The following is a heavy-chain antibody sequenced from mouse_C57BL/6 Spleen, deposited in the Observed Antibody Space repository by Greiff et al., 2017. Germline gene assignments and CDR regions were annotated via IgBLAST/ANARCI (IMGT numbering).Heavy chain of an antibody. D-gene: IGHD1-1*01. J-gene: IGHJ2*01. Sequence: VQLQQSGPELVKPGTSVKLSCKASGYTFTSYWMHWVKQRPGQGLEWIGVIDPSDSYTNYNQKFKGKATLTVDTSSSTAYMQLSSLTSEDSAVYYCAITTVVAGYYFDYWGQGTTLTVSS. CDR3: AITTVVAGYYFDY. V-gene: IGHV1-59*01. CDR2: IDPSDSYT. CDR1: GYTFTSYW.